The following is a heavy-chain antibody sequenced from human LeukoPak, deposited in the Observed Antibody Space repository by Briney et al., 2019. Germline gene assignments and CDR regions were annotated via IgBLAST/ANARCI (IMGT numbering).Heavy chain of an antibody. V-gene: IGHV4-39*01. CDR2: IYYSGST. CDR1: GGSISSSSYY. J-gene: IGHJ4*02. Sequence: SETLSLTCTVSGGSISSSSYYWGWIRQPPGKGLEWIGSIYYSGSTYYNPSLKSRVTISVDTSKNQFSLKLSSVTAADTAVYYCARHSGSYRTLFDYWGQGTLVTVSS. CDR3: ARHSGSYRTLFDY. D-gene: IGHD1-26*01.